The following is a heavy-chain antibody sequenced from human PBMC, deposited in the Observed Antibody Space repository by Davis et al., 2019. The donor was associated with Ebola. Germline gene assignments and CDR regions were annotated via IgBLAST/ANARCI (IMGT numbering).Heavy chain of an antibody. D-gene: IGHD6-13*01. CDR3: ARGPTIASGIVYYFDY. Sequence: PGGSLRLSCAASGFTFSSYWMNWVRQAPGKGLVWVSRINSDGSSTSYADSVKGRFTISRDNAKNSLYLQMNSLRAEDTAVYYCARGPTIASGIVYYFDYWGQGTLVTVSS. J-gene: IGHJ4*02. V-gene: IGHV3-74*01. CDR1: GFTFSSYW. CDR2: INSDGSST.